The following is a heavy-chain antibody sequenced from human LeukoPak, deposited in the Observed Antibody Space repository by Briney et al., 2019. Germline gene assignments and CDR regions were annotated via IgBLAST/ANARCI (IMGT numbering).Heavy chain of an antibody. D-gene: IGHD7-27*01. J-gene: IGHJ2*01. CDR3: ARESAGVWGWVPGDFDL. CDR2: ISSSSSYI. Sequence: GGSLRLSCAASGFTFSSYSMNWVRQAPGKGLEWVSSISSSSSYIYYADSVKGRFTISRDNAKNSLYLQMNSLRAEDTAVYYCARESAGVWGWVPGDFDLWGRGTLVTVSS. CDR1: GFTFSSYS. V-gene: IGHV3-21*01.